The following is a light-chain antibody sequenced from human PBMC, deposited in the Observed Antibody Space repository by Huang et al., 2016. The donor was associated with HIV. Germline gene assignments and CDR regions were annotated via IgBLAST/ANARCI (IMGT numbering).Light chain of an antibody. CDR2: GAS. J-gene: IGKJ3*01. V-gene: IGKV3-15*01. CDR3: QQNNNWPPLFT. Sequence: EIVMTQSPATLSASPGERATLSCRASQSVSSNLAWYQQKPGQAPRLLIYGASTRATCSPARFSGSGSGTEFTLTISSLHSEDSAVYYCQQNNNWPPLFTFGPGTKVDIK. CDR1: QSVSSN.